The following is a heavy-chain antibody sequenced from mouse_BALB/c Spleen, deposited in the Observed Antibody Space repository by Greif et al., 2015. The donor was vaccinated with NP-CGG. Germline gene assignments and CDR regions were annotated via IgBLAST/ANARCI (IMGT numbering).Heavy chain of an antibody. CDR2: INPSTGYT. D-gene: IGHD4-1*01. V-gene: IGHV1-7*01. Sequence: VQLQQSGAELAKPGASVKMSCKASGYTFTSYWMHWVKQRPGQGLEWIGYINPSTGYTEYNQKFKDKATLTADKSSSTAYMQPRSLTSEDSAVYYCATGTYFEVWGAGTSATVSS. CDR1: GYTFTSYW. J-gene: IGHJ1*01. CDR3: ATGTYFEV.